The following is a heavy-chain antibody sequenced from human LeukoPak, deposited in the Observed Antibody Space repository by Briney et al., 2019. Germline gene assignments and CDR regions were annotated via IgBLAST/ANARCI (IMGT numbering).Heavy chain of an antibody. CDR1: GFTLSSYA. CDR3: AKGAAAAARAFDY. D-gene: IGHD6-13*01. CDR2: ISGSGGST. V-gene: IGHV3-23*01. J-gene: IGHJ4*02. Sequence: GGPLRLSCGASGFTLSSYAMRWVRHAPGKGREWVSAISGSGGSTYYADSVKGRFTISRDNSKNTLYLQMNSLRAKDTAVYYCAKGAAAAARAFDYWGQGTLVTVSS.